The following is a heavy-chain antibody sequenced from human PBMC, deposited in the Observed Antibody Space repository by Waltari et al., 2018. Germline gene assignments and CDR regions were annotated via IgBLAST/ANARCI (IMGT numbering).Heavy chain of an antibody. CDR2: ISSSSTYI. J-gene: IGHJ5*02. D-gene: IGHD2-2*01. CDR1: GFTFSSHS. Sequence: EVQLVESGGGLVKPGGSLRLSCAASGFTFSSHSMNWVRQAPGKGLVWVSSISSSSTYIYYADSVKGRFTVSRDNAKNSLYLQMNSLRAEDTAVYYCARVLGGYCSTTSCSGFDPWGQGTLVTVSS. V-gene: IGHV3-21*01. CDR3: ARVLGGYCSTTSCSGFDP.